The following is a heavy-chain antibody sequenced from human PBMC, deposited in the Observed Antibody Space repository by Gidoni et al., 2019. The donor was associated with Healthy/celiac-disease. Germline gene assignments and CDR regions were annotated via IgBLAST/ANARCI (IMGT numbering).Heavy chain of an antibody. V-gene: IGHV3-30*18. CDR3: AKDLWWTTVSPYYGMDV. CDR1: GFTFSSYG. J-gene: IGHJ6*02. CDR2: ISYDGSNK. Sequence: QVQLVESGGGVVQPGRSLRLSCAASGFTFSSYGMHWVRQAPGKGLEWVAVISYDGSNKYYADSVKGRFTISRDNSKNTLYLQMNSLRAEDTAVYYCAKDLWWTTVSPYYGMDVWGQGTTVTVSS. D-gene: IGHD4-17*01.